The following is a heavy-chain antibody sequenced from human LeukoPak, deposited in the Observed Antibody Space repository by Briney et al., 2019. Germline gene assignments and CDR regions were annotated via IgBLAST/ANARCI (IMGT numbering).Heavy chain of an antibody. CDR3: AKVGAYGAYARHDY. D-gene: IGHD4-17*01. Sequence: SETLSLTCDVSGYSIRSGSYWGWIRQPPGKGLEWIGCMFHSGDTYHNPSLKSRVTISADTSKNQFSLKLTSVTAADTAVYYCAKVGAYGAYARHDYWGQGTLVTVSS. CDR2: MFHSGDT. J-gene: IGHJ4*02. CDR1: GYSIRSGSY. V-gene: IGHV4-38-2*01.